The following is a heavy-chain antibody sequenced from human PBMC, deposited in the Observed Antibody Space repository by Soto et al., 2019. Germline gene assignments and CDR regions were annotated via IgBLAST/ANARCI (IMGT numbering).Heavy chain of an antibody. CDR1: GFTFSSYA. Sequence: GGSLRLSCAASGFTFSSYAMSWVRQAPGKGLEWVSAISGGGGGTYYADSVKGRFTISRDNSKNTLYLQMNSLRAEDTAVYYCAKDQQLVNPEYFQHWGQGTLVTVSS. V-gene: IGHV3-23*01. D-gene: IGHD6-13*01. CDR3: AKDQQLVNPEYFQH. CDR2: ISGGGGGT. J-gene: IGHJ1*01.